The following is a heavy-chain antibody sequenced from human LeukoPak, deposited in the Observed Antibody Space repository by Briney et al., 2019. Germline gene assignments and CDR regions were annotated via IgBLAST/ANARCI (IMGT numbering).Heavy chain of an antibody. Sequence: PSETLSLTCAVYGGSFSGYYWSWIRQAPGKGLEWVSTIGGGGDDTYYADSVRGRFTISRDNSKNTLYLQVNSLRAEDTAVYYCAKDEIPRNKLYDAFDIWGQGTKVTVSS. CDR3: AKDEIPRNKLYDAFDI. V-gene: IGHV3-23*01. CDR2: IGGGGDDT. J-gene: IGHJ3*02. D-gene: IGHD1/OR15-1a*01. CDR1: GGSFSGYY.